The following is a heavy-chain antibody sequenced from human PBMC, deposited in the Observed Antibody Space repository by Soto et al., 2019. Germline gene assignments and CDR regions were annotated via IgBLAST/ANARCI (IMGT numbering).Heavy chain of an antibody. CDR3: ARRPWARGWYFDL. J-gene: IGHJ2*01. Sequence: QLQLQESGPGLVKPSETLSLTCTVSGGSISSSSYYWGWIRQPPGKGLEWIGSIYYSGSTYYNPSLKSRGTISVDTSKNQFSLKLSSVTAADTAVYYCARRPWARGWYFDLWGRGTLVTVSS. CDR2: IYYSGST. CDR1: GGSISSSSYY. V-gene: IGHV4-39*01. D-gene: IGHD3-10*01.